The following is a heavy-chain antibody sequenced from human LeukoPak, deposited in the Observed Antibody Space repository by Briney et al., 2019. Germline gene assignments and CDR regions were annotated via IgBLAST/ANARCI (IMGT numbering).Heavy chain of an antibody. CDR3: AKVSDILLLGSFPDY. D-gene: IGHD3-9*01. J-gene: IGHJ4*02. Sequence: GGSLRLSCAASGFNFTDFAMTWVRQAPGKGLEWVSAVSGSGGTTYYANSVKGRFTISRDNSKTTLYLQMNSLRAEDTAVYYCAKVSDILLLGSFPDYWGQGALVTVSS. CDR1: GFNFTDFA. V-gene: IGHV3-23*01. CDR2: VSGSGGTT.